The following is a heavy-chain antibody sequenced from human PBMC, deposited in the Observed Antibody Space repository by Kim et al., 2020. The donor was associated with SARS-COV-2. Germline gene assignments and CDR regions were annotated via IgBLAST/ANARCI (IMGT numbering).Heavy chain of an antibody. CDR2: ISYDGSNK. V-gene: IGHV3-30*04. CDR1: GFTFSSYA. Sequence: GGSLRLSCAASGFTFSSYAMHWVRQAPGKGLEWVAVISYDGSNKYYADSVKGRFTISRDNSKYTLYLQMNSLRAEDTAVYYCAREYIQGLIVVVVAAAPWAAAFDIWGQGTMVTVSS. D-gene: IGHD2-15*01. J-gene: IGHJ3*02. CDR3: AREYIQGLIVVVVAAAPWAAAFDI.